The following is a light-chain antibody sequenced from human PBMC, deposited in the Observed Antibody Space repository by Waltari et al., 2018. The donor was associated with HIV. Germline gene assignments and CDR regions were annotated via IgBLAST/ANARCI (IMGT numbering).Light chain of an antibody. J-gene: IGKJ5*01. CDR2: DAS. CDR1: QSVSNNY. Sequence: EIVLTQSPAILSLSPGERATLSCGASQSVSNNYLAWYQRRPGLAPRLLISDASNRATGIPDRFSGTGSGTDFTLTISRLEPEDFAVYFCQQYGSSPPITFGQGTRLEI. CDR3: QQYGSSPPIT. V-gene: IGKV3D-20*01.